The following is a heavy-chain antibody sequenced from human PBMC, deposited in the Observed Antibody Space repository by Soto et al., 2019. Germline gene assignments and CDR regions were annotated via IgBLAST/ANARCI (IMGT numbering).Heavy chain of an antibody. V-gene: IGHV1-58*01. D-gene: IGHD6-19*01. CDR3: AAEGWLA. CDR2: IVVGSGNT. J-gene: IGHJ5*02. CDR1: GFTFTTSA. Sequence: QMQLVQSGPEVKKPGTSVKVSCKTSGFTFTTSAVQWVRQARGQRREWIGWIVVGSGNTNYAQKFQERVTITRDMSTSTAYMELSSLRSEDTAVYYCAAEGWLAWGQGTLVTVSS.